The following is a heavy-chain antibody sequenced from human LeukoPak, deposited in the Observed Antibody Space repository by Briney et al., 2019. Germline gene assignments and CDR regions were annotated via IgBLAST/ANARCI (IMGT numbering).Heavy chain of an antibody. CDR3: ARSVTIAVAGTGY. CDR2: INPNSGGT. CDR1: GYTFTGHY. V-gene: IGHV1-2*02. D-gene: IGHD6-19*01. J-gene: IGHJ4*02. Sequence: GASVKVSCKASGYTFTGHYMHWVRQAPGQGLEWMGWINPNSGGTNYAQKFQGRVTMTRDTSISTAYMELSRLRSDDTAVYYCARSVTIAVAGTGYWGQGTLVTVSS.